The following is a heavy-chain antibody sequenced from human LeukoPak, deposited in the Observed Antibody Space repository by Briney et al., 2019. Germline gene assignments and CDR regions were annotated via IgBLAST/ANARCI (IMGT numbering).Heavy chain of an antibody. CDR2: ISSSGSTI. V-gene: IGHV3-11*01. D-gene: IGHD6-13*01. J-gene: IGHJ6*03. Sequence: GGSLRLSCAASGFTFSDYYMSWIRQAPGKGLEWVSYISSSGSTIYYADSVKGRFTISRDNAKNSPYLQMNSLRAEDTAVYYCARDELWQQPNYYMDVWGKGTTVTVSS. CDR1: GFTFSDYY. CDR3: ARDELWQQPNYYMDV.